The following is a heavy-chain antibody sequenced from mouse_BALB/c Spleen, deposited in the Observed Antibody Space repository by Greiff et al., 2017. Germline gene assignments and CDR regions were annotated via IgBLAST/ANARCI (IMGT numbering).Heavy chain of an antibody. D-gene: IGHD2-4*01. CDR3: NRGYDYDAWFAY. Sequence: QVQLKQPGAELVRPGASVKLSCKASGYTFTSYWINWVKQRPGQGLEWIGNIYPSDSYTNYNQKFKDKATLTVDKSSSTAYMQLSSPTSEDSAVYYCNRGYDYDAWFAYWGQGTLVTVSA. CDR2: IYPSDSYT. V-gene: IGHV1-69*02. CDR1: GYTFTSYW. J-gene: IGHJ3*01.